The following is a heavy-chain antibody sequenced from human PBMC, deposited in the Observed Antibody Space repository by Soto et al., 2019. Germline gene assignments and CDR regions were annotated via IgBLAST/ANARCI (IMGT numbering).Heavy chain of an antibody. J-gene: IGHJ6*03. CDR1: GYTFTIYE. CDR2: INVSNGNT. CDR3: ERDPPARPYYYYYIDV. D-gene: IGHD6-6*01. Sequence: ASVKVSCKASGYTFTIYEIYWVRQAPGQKLEWMGWINVSNGNTKYSQKFQGRVTITRDTSASTAYMELSSLRSEDTAVYYCERDPPARPYYYYYIDVWGKGTSVTVSS. V-gene: IGHV1-3*01.